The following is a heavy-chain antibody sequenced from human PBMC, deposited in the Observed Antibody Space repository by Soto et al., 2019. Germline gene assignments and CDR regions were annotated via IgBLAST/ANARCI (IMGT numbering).Heavy chain of an antibody. CDR3: ARDLLSTIFGVVIENHYYYYYGMDV. CDR2: TYYRSKWYN. Sequence: SQTLSLTCAISGDSVSSNSAAWNWIRQSPSRGLEWLGGTYYRSKWYNDYAVSVKSRITINPDTSKNQFSLQLNSVTPEDTAVYYCARDLLSTIFGVVIENHYYYYYGMDVWGQGTTVTVSS. D-gene: IGHD3-3*01. CDR1: GDSVSSNSAA. J-gene: IGHJ6*02. V-gene: IGHV6-1*01.